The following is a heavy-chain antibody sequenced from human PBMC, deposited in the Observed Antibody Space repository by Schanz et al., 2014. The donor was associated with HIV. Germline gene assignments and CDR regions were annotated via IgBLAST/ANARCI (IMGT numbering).Heavy chain of an antibody. J-gene: IGHJ6*02. CDR2: ISAYNGNT. Sequence: QVQLVQSGPEVKKPGASVKVSCKASGYTFTSYGVSWVRQAPGQGLEWMGWISAYNGNTNYAQKLQGRVTMTTDTSTRTAYMELRSLRSDDTALYYCAREGTAARQFYYYGMDVWGQGTTVTVSS. V-gene: IGHV1-18*01. D-gene: IGHD6-6*01. CDR3: AREGTAARQFYYYGMDV. CDR1: GYTFTSYG.